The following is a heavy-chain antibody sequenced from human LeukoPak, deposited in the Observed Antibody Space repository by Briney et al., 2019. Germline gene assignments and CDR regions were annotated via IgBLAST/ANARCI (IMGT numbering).Heavy chain of an antibody. J-gene: IGHJ4*02. D-gene: IGHD3-9*01. CDR2: SSGSGGST. V-gene: IGHV3-23*01. CDR3: ATAPIRYFAQNFHY. CDR1: GFIFTNYA. Sequence: PGWSLTLTCQASGFIFTNYAMRGVRQIPAKGLEGVAVSSGSGGSTYQADSVKGRFTTSRDNSKNTLYLQMKSLRAEDTAIYYCATAPIRYFAQNFHYWGQGTLVTVSS.